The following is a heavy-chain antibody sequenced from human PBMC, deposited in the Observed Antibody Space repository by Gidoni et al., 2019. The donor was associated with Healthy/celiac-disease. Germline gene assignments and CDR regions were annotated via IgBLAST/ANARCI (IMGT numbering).Heavy chain of an antibody. V-gene: IGHV4-39*01. CDR3: ARQDWNYVAQAPNFDY. CDR2: IYYSGST. J-gene: IGHJ4*02. CDR1: GGSISSSSYY. D-gene: IGHD1-7*01. Sequence: QLQLQESGPGLVKPSETLSLTCTVSGGSISSSSYYWGWIRQPPGKGLEWIGSIYYSGSTYYNPSLKSRVTISVDTSKNQFSLKLSSVTAADTAVYYCARQDWNYVAQAPNFDYWGQGTLVTVSS.